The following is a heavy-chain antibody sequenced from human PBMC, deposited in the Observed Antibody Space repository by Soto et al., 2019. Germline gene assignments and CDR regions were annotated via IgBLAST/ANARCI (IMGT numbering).Heavy chain of an antibody. D-gene: IGHD4-17*01. CDR2: ISAYNGNT. CDR1: GYTFTSYG. CDR3: ARGDPAGGDYESVAFDI. J-gene: IGHJ3*02. V-gene: IGHV1-18*01. Sequence: GASVRVSCKASGYTFTSYGISWVRQAPGQGLEWMGWISAYNGNTNYAQKLQGRVTMTTDTSTSTAYMELRSLRSDDTAVYYCARGDPAGGDYESVAFDIWGQGTMVTVSS.